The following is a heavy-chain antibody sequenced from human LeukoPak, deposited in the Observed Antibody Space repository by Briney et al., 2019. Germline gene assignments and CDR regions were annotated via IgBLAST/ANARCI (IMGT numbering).Heavy chain of an antibody. CDR3: ARDSITGDNSLDF. D-gene: IGHD7-27*01. V-gene: IGHV3-30*03. Sequence: GGSLRLSCAASGFTFSSYAMSWVRQAPGKGLEWVAVITNDGNYEKYADAVRGRFTISRDNSKNTLYLQMNSLSAEDTAVYYCARDSITGDNSLDFWGRGTLVTVSS. J-gene: IGHJ4*02. CDR1: GFTFSSYA. CDR2: ITNDGNYE.